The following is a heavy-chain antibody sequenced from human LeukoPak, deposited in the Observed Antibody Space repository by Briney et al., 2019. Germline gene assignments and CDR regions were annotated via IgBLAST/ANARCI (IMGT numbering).Heavy chain of an antibody. D-gene: IGHD6-6*01. CDR2: INHSGST. CDR3: ARGGVGGYSSSGYFDY. V-gene: IGHV4-34*01. J-gene: IGHJ4*02. Sequence: SETLSLTCAVYGGSFSGYYWSWIRQPPGKGLEWIGEINHSGSTNYNPSLKSRVTISVDTSKNQFSLKLSSVTAADTAVYYCARGGVGGYSSSGYFDYWGQGTLVTVSS. CDR1: GGSFSGYY.